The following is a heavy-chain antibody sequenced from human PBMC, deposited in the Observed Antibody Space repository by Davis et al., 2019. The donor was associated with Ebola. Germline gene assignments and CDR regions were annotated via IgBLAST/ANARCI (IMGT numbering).Heavy chain of an antibody. D-gene: IGHD5-18*01. CDR2: ISGSGGST. CDR3: AKLPGYGYFDY. J-gene: IGHJ4*02. Sequence: GESLKISCAASGFTFSSYAMSWVRQAPGKGLEWVSAISGSGGSTYYADSVKGRFTISRDNSKNTLYLQMNSLRAEDTAVYYCAKLPGYGYFDYWGQGTLVTVSS. CDR1: GFTFSSYA. V-gene: IGHV3-23*01.